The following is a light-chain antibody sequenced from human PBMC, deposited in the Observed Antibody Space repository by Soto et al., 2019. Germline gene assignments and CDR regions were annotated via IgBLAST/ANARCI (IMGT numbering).Light chain of an antibody. J-gene: IGKJ1*01. CDR3: QQSYITPRT. V-gene: IGKV1-5*01. Sequence: IQMTQSPSTLSASVGDRVTITCRASQSISSWLAWYQQKPGKAPKLLIYDASSLESGVPSRFSGSGSGTEFTLTISSLQPDDFATYYCQQSYITPRTFGQGTKVDIK. CDR1: QSISSW. CDR2: DAS.